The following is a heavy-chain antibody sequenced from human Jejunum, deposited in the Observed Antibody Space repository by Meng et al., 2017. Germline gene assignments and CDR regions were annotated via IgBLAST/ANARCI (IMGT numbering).Heavy chain of an antibody. V-gene: IGHV2-5*02. D-gene: IGHD6-13*01. J-gene: IGHJ5*02. Sequence: FKGSGPTLVNPTHTLTLTCTFSGFSLPTGGVGVAWLRQPPGKALECLALIYWDDDKRYNPSLKNRLTITKDTSKNQVVLTMTNVDPVDTATYYCAHRLAYSSNYNVGWFDPWGQGTLVTVSS. CDR2: IYWDDDK. CDR1: GFSLPTGGVG. CDR3: AHRLAYSSNYNVGWFDP.